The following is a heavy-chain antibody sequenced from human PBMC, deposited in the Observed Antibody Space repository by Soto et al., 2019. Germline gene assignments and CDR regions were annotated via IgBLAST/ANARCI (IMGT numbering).Heavy chain of an antibody. Sequence: QVQLQESGPGLVKPSETLSLTCTVSGGSVRSGSYYWSWIRQPPGKGLEWIGYIYYSGSTNYNPSLKSRVTISVDTSKNQFSLKLSSVTAADTAVYYCARGITMVRGVHYFDYWGQGTMVTVSS. J-gene: IGHJ4*02. CDR3: ARGITMVRGVHYFDY. CDR1: GGSVRSGSYY. D-gene: IGHD3-10*01. V-gene: IGHV4-61*01. CDR2: IYYSGST.